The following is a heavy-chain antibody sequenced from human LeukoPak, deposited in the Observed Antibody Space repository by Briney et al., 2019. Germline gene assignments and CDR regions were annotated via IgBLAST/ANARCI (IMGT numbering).Heavy chain of an antibody. CDR1: GFTFSSYA. CDR2: ISSNGGST. J-gene: IGHJ3*02. Sequence: GGSLRLSCAASGFTFSSYAMHWVRQAPGKGLEYVSAISSNGGSTYYANSVKGRFTIPRDNSKNTLYLQMGSLRAEDMAVYYCARAPYGDPRNRGAFDIWGQGTMVTVSS. CDR3: ARAPYGDPRNRGAFDI. D-gene: IGHD4-17*01. V-gene: IGHV3-64*01.